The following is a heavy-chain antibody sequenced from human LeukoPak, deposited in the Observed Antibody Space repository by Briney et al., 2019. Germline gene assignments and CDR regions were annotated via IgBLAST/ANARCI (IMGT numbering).Heavy chain of an antibody. D-gene: IGHD6-13*01. CDR2: IYYSGST. Sequence: SETLSLTCTVSGGSISSYYWSWIRQPPGKGLEWIGYIYYSGSTNYNPSLKSRVTISVDTSKNQFSLKLSSVTAADTAVYYCARVYTAAAGENWFDPWGQGTLVTVSP. CDR3: ARVYTAAAGENWFDP. J-gene: IGHJ5*02. CDR1: GGSISSYY. V-gene: IGHV4-59*01.